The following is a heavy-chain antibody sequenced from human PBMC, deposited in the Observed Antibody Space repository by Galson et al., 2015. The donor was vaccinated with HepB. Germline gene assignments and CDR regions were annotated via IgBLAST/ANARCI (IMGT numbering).Heavy chain of an antibody. J-gene: IGHJ6*03. D-gene: IGHD3-10*01. CDR2: ISSSSSYI. CDR1: GFTFSSYS. Sequence: SLRLSCAASGFTFSSYSMNWVRQAPGKGLEWVSSISSSSSYIYYADSVKGRFTISRDNAKNSLYLQMNSLRAEGTAVYYCARETYYGSGSYDPGYYYYYMDVWGKGTTVTVSS. V-gene: IGHV3-21*01. CDR3: ARETYYGSGSYDPGYYYYYMDV.